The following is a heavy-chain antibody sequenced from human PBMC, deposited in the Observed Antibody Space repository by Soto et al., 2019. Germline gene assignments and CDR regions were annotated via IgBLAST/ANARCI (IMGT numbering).Heavy chain of an antibody. V-gene: IGHV1-8*01. D-gene: IGHD6-19*01. CDR3: ARGSGWYSGGYYYYGMDV. CDR1: GYTFTICD. Sequence: ASVKVSCKASGYTFTICDINWVRQATGQGLEWMGWMNPNSGSTGYAQKFQGWVTMTRDTSISTAYMELSRLRSDDTAVYYCARGSGWYSGGYYYYGMDVWGQGTTVTVSS. J-gene: IGHJ6*02. CDR2: MNPNSGST.